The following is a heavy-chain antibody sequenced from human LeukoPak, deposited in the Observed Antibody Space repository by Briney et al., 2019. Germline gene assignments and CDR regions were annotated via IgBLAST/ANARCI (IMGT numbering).Heavy chain of an antibody. CDR2: IIPIFGTA. Sequence: ASVKVSCKASGGTFSSYAISWVRQAPGQGLEWMGGIIPIFGTANYAQKFQGRVTITADESMSTAYMELSSLRSEDTAVYYCARDIPMVRGDKGLDPWGQGTLVTVSS. CDR3: ARDIPMVRGDKGLDP. J-gene: IGHJ5*02. CDR1: GGTFSSYA. V-gene: IGHV1-69*13. D-gene: IGHD3-10*01.